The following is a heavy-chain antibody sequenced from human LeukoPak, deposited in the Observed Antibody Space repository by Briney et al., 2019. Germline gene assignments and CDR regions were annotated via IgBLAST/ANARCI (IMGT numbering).Heavy chain of an antibody. CDR2: TYPSGNP. D-gene: IGHD6-13*01. Sequence: SDPLSLTHTVSCGPISSFYWRCLRQPAGEGLESFGRTYPSGNPLYHPPPKSRVTMSVDTSKKLFSQKLRSVTPGAAPVFFCARDPLIAAAGSYYIDYWGQGTLVTVSS. CDR3: ARDPLIAAAGSYYIDY. CDR1: CGPISSFY. J-gene: IGHJ4*02. V-gene: IGHV4-4*07.